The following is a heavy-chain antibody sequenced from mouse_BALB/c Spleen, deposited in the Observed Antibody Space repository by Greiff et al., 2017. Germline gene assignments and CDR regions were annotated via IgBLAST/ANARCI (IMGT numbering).Heavy chain of an antibody. Sequence: QVHVKQSGAELARPGASVKLSCKASGYTFTSYWMQWVKQRPGQGLEWIGAIYPGDGDTRYTQKFKGKATLTADKSSSTAYMQLSSLASEDSAVYYCARAERYDSGYYAMDYWGQGTSVTVSS. CDR2: IYPGDGDT. D-gene: IGHD2-14*01. CDR3: ARAERYDSGYYAMDY. CDR1: GYTFTSYW. J-gene: IGHJ4*01. V-gene: IGHV1-87*01.